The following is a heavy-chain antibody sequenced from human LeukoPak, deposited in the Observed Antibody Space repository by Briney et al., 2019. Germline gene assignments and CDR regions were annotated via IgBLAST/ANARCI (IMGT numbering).Heavy chain of an antibody. D-gene: IGHD3-22*01. CDR2: IYYSGGT. V-gene: IGHV4-59*08. CDR3: ARQGWVYYYDSSGLDAFDI. J-gene: IGHJ3*02. CDR1: GGSISSYY. Sequence: SETLSLTCTVSGGSISSYYRSWIRQPPGKGLEWIGYIYYSGGTNYNPSLKSRVTISVDTSKNQFSLKLSSVTAADTAVYYCARQGWVYYYDSSGLDAFDIWGQGTMVTVSS.